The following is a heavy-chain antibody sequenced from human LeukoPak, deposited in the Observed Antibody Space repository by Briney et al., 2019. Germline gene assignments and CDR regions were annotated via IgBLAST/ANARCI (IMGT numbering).Heavy chain of an antibody. CDR3: ASRDYFDY. Sequence: GGSLRLSCAASGFTFSSKSMNWVRQAPGKGLEWVSYITGDSSITYYADFVKGRFTISRDNAKNSLYLQMNSLRDEDTAVYYCASRDYFDYWGQGNLVTVSS. V-gene: IGHV3-48*02. J-gene: IGHJ4*02. CDR1: GFTFSSKS. CDR2: ITGDSSIT.